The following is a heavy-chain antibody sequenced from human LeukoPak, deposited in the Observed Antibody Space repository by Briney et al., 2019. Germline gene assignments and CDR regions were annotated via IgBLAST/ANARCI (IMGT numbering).Heavy chain of an antibody. CDR3: AREDSSGWYYFDY. D-gene: IGHD6-19*01. J-gene: IGHJ4*02. V-gene: IGHV4-4*07. CDR1: GGSMSSHQ. Sequence: SETLSLTCTVSGGSMSSHQWRCIRDPAGEGLEWSGRIYTSGSANYNPSLKSRVTMSVDTSKNQFSLKLSSVTAADTAVYYCAREDSSGWYYFDYWGQGTLVTVSS. CDR2: IYTSGSA.